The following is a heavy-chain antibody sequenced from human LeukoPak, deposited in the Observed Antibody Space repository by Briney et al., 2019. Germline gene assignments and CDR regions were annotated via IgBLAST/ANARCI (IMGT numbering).Heavy chain of an antibody. V-gene: IGHV3-30-3*01. CDR1: GFTFSSYA. J-gene: IGHJ4*02. D-gene: IGHD3-10*01. Sequence: PGGSLRLSCAASGFTFSSYAMHWVHQAPGKGLEWVAVISYDGSNKYYADSVKGRFTISRDNSKNTLYLQMNSLRAEDTAVYYCARDRSPLVRGVIGYWGQGTLVTVSS. CDR3: ARDRSPLVRGVIGY. CDR2: ISYDGSNK.